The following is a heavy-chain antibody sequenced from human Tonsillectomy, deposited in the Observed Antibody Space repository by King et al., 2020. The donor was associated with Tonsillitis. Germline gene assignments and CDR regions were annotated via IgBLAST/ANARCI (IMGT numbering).Heavy chain of an antibody. CDR1: GFTFSSYA. D-gene: IGHD4-23*01. J-gene: IGHJ4*02. V-gene: IGHV3-23*04. CDR2: ISGSGGST. CDR3: AKDARDYGGNSASWAFDY. Sequence: VQLVESGGGLVQPGGSLRLSCAASGFTFSSYAMSWVRQAPGKGLEWVSAISGSGGSTYYADSVKGRFTISRDNSKNTLYLQMNSLRAEDTAVYYCAKDARDYGGNSASWAFDYWGQGTLVTVSS.